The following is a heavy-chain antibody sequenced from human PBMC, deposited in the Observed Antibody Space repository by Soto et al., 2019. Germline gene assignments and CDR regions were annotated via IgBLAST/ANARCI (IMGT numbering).Heavy chain of an antibody. V-gene: IGHV3-15*07. D-gene: IGHD3-10*02. CDR3: TRDLDQCVRDCCYDFALDV. CDR1: GFTFSNAW. J-gene: IGHJ6*04. Sequence: GGSLRLSCAASGFTFSNAWMNWVRQAPGKGLEWVGRIKSKTDGGTTYYAAPVKGRFTISRDTSKNTLYLQMNSLKAEDTAVYYCTRDLDQCVRDCCYDFALDVWGKGTAVTVSS. CDR2: IKSKTDGGTT.